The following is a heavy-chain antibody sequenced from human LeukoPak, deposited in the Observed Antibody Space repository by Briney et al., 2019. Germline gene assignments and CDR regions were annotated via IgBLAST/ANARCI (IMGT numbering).Heavy chain of an antibody. V-gene: IGHV4-61*02. CDR3: ARDRPHEAAASLFYYHMDV. Sequence: SQTLSLTCTVSGGSISSGGYYWSWIRQHPGKGLEWIGRIYTSGSTNYNPSLKSRVTMSADASKNRFSLKLSSVTAADTAVYYCARDRPHEAAASLFYYHMDVWGKGTTVTVSS. CDR1: GGSISSGGYY. J-gene: IGHJ6*03. D-gene: IGHD6-13*01. CDR2: IYTSGST.